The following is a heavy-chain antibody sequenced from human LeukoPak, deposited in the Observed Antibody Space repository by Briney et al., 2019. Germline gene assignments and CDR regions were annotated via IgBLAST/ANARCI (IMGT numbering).Heavy chain of an antibody. CDR2: IYYSGST. CDR1: GGSISSGGYY. J-gene: IGHJ4*02. Sequence: SQTLSLTCTVSGGSISSGGYYWSWIRQHPGKGLEWIGYIYYSGSTYYNPSLKSRVTISVDTSKNQFSLKLSSVTAADTAVYYCARVPLYDSSGYPYYFDYWGQGTLVTVSS. D-gene: IGHD3-22*01. V-gene: IGHV4-31*03. CDR3: ARVPLYDSSGYPYYFDY.